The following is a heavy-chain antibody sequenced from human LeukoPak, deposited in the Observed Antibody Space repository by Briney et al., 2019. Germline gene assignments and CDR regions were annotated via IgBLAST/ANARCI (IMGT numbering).Heavy chain of an antibody. CDR2: IIPIFGTA. J-gene: IGHJ4*02. Sequence: GGSLRLSCAASGFTFSSYAISWVRQAPGQGLEWMGGIIPIFGTANYAQKFQGRVTITADESTSTAYMELSSLRSEDTAVYYCARGRYDSSGYTKRSFDYWGQGTLVTVSS. V-gene: IGHV1-69*01. CDR3: ARGRYDSSGYTKRSFDY. D-gene: IGHD3-22*01. CDR1: GFTFSSYA.